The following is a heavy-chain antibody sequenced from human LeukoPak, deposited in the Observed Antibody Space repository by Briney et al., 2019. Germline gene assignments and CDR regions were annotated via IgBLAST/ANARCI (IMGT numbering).Heavy chain of an antibody. CDR3: TRDGGVAVTPLDFDY. CDR1: GASISSHY. D-gene: IGHD6-19*01. Sequence: SETLSLTCTVSGASISSHYWSWIRQPPGQGLEWIGYISYSGSTNYNPSLKSRVTLSVDTSKNQISLRLSSVTAADTAVYYCTRDGGVAVTPLDFDYWGRGTLVTVSS. CDR2: ISYSGST. J-gene: IGHJ4*02. V-gene: IGHV4-59*11.